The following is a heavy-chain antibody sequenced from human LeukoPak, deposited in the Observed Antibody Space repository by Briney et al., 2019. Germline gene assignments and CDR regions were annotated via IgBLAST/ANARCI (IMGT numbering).Heavy chain of an antibody. D-gene: IGHD2-15*01. J-gene: IGHJ4*02. Sequence: SETLSLTCSVSGGSISSYYWSWIRQPPGKGLEWIGYISYSGNTNYNPSLKSRVTISVDTSKNQFSLKLSSVTAADTAVYYCATRSTGVAATFDSWGQGTLVTVSS. CDR1: GGSISSYY. V-gene: IGHV4-59*01. CDR2: ISYSGNT. CDR3: ATRSTGVAATFDS.